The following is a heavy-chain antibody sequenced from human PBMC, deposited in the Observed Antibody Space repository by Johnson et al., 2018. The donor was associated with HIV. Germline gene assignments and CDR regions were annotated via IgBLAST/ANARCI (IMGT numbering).Heavy chain of an antibody. CDR3: AKEGSGYFHAFDI. V-gene: IGHV3-30*18. CDR1: GFTFSSYG. D-gene: IGHD3-22*01. Sequence: QMLLVESGGGVVQPGRSLRLSCAASGFTFSSYGMHWVRQAPGKGLEWVAVISYDGNNKYYADSVKGRFTISRDNSKNTLYLQMNSLRAEDTAVYYWAKEGSGYFHAFDIWGQGTMVTVSS. CDR2: ISYDGNNK. J-gene: IGHJ3*02.